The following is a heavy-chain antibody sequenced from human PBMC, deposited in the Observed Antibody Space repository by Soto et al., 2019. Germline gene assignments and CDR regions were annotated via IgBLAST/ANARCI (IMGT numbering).Heavy chain of an antibody. D-gene: IGHD7-27*01. J-gene: IGHJ4*02. CDR3: ARGPSGDKVDY. CDR2: IYDGGTT. Sequence: QVQLQESGPRLVSPSQTLSPTCTVSGGSISSAAYCWSWIRQSPDKGLEWIGHIYDGGTTYSSPSLKGRVTRSADTSETQFSLKLNSVSAADTAVYYCARGPSGDKVDYWGQGIQVTVSS. V-gene: IGHV4-30-4*01. CDR1: GGSISSAAYC.